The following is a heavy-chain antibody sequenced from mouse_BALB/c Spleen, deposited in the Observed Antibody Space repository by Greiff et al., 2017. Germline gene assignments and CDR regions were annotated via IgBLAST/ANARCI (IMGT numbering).Heavy chain of an antibody. Sequence: VQRVESGPGLVAPSQSLSITCTVSGFSLTSYGVHWVRQPPGKGLVWLGVIWAGGSTNYNSALMSRLSISKNNSKSQVFLKMNSLQTDDTAMYYWARVITTRGSRYFDYWGQGTTLTVSS. V-gene: IGHV2-9*02. CDR3: ARVITTRGSRYFDY. CDR1: GFSLTSYG. J-gene: IGHJ2*01. D-gene: IGHD2-4*01. CDR2: IWAGGST.